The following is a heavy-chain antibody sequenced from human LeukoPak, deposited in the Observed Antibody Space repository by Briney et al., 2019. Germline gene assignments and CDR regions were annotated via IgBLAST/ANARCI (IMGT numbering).Heavy chain of an antibody. CDR2: INPSGGST. Sequence: GASVKVSCKASGYTFTSYYMHWVRQAPGQGLEWMGVINPSGGSTSYEQKFQGRVTMTRDTSTSTVYMELSSLRSEDTAVYYCASSQPSNSGWVWSQRLLGYWGQGTLVTVSS. D-gene: IGHD5-12*01. J-gene: IGHJ4*02. CDR3: ASSQPSNSGWVWSQRLLGY. CDR1: GYTFTSYY. V-gene: IGHV1-46*03.